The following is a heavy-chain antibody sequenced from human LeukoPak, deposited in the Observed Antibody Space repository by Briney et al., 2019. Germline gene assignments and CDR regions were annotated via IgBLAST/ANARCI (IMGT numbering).Heavy chain of an antibody. J-gene: IGHJ4*02. CDR3: ARSSGYDFGAFDY. CDR2: IIPIFGTA. D-gene: IGHD5-12*01. CDR1: GYTFTSYG. V-gene: IGHV1-69*13. Sequence: SVKVSCKASGYTFTSYGISWVRQAPGQGLEWMGGIIPIFGTANYAQKFQGRVTITADESTSTAYMELSSLRSEDTAVYYCARSSGYDFGAFDYWGQGTLVTVSS.